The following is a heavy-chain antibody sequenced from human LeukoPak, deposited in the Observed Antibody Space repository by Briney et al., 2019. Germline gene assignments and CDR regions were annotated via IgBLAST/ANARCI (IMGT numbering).Heavy chain of an antibody. CDR1: GFTFSSYA. V-gene: IGHV3-30*04. Sequence: TGRSLRLPCAASGFTFSSYAMHWVRQAPGKGLEWVAVISYDGSNKYYADSVKGRFTISRDNSKNTLYLQMNSLRAEDTAVYYCARDTHYDILTGPFDYWGQGTLVTVSS. CDR3: ARDTHYDILTGPFDY. D-gene: IGHD3-9*01. CDR2: ISYDGSNK. J-gene: IGHJ4*02.